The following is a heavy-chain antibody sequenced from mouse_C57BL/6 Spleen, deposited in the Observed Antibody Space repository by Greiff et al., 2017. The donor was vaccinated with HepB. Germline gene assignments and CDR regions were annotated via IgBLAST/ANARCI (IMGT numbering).Heavy chain of an antibody. CDR2: INPNNGGT. Sequence: EVQLQQSGPELVKPGASVKISCKASGYTFTDYYMNWVKQSHGKSLEWIGDINPNNGGTSYNQKFKGKATLTVDKSSSTAYMELRSLTSEDSAVYYCARRCLMTTVVAAYFDYGGQGTTLTVSS. V-gene: IGHV1-26*01. CDR1: GYTFTDYY. J-gene: IGHJ2*01. D-gene: IGHD1-1*01. CDR3: ARRCLMTTVVAAYFDY.